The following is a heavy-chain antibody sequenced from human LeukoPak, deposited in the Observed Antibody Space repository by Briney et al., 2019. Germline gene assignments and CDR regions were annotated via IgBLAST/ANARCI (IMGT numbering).Heavy chain of an antibody. J-gene: IGHJ4*02. V-gene: IGHV1-18*01. D-gene: IGHD5-24*01. Sequence: GASVKVSCKASGYSSTNYGISWVRQAPGQGLEWMGWIHIYRGNTNYAQKFQGRVTITADESTSTAYMELSSLRSEDTAVYYCARSRDGYNWDFDYWGQGTLVTVSS. CDR1: GYSSTNYG. CDR2: IHIYRGNT. CDR3: ARSRDGYNWDFDY.